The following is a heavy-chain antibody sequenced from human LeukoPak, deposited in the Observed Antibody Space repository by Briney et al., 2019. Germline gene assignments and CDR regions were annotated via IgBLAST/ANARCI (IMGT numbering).Heavy chain of an antibody. CDR1: GYTFTSYD. CDR2: MNPNSGNT. J-gene: IGHJ4*02. Sequence: ASVKVSCKASGYTFTSYDINWVRQATGQGLEWMGWMNPNSGNTGYAQKFQGRVTITRNTSISTAYMELSSLRSEDTAVYYCARGPTRNYDFWSGYLGVYFDYWGQGTLVTVSS. CDR3: ARGPTRNYDFWSGYLGVYFDY. V-gene: IGHV1-8*01. D-gene: IGHD3-3*01.